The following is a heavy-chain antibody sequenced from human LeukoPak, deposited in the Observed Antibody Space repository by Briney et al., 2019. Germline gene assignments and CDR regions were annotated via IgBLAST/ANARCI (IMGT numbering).Heavy chain of an antibody. CDR3: AKEQITMVRGAIFPLDY. V-gene: IGHV3-30*18. J-gene: IGHJ4*02. Sequence: QPGRSLRLSCAASGFTFSSYGMHWVRQAPGKGLEWVAVISYDGSNKYYADSVKGRFTISRDNSKNTLYLQMNSLRAEGTAVYYCAKEQITMVRGAIFPLDYWGQGTLVTVSS. CDR2: ISYDGSNK. CDR1: GFTFSSYG. D-gene: IGHD3-10*01.